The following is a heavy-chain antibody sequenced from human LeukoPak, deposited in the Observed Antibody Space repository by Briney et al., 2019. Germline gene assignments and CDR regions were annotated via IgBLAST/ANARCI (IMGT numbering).Heavy chain of an antibody. D-gene: IGHD5-24*01. CDR2: INPNSGGT. J-gene: IGHJ4*02. Sequence: ASVKVSCKPSGYTFTGYYMHRVRHAPGQGLEWMGWINPNSGGTNYAQKFQGRVTMTRDTSISTAYMELSRLRSDDTAVYYCARGANLGFRGDGYNFDYWGQGTLVTVSS. CDR1: GYTFTGYY. V-gene: IGHV1-2*02. CDR3: ARGANLGFRGDGYNFDY.